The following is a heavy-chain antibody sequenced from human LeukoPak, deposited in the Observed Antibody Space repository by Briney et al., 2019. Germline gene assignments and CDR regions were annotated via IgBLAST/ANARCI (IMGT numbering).Heavy chain of an antibody. CDR1: GLAFSNFW. CDR3: AVDRRFKIFDY. Sequence: GGSLRLSCATSGLAFSNFWMYWVRQAPGKGLEWVASIKPDGSEDFYADSVKGRFNISRDNAKNSLFLQMANLKAEDTAVYYCAVDRRFKIFDYWGQGTLVTVSS. D-gene: IGHD5-24*01. J-gene: IGHJ4*02. CDR2: IKPDGSED. V-gene: IGHV3-7*01.